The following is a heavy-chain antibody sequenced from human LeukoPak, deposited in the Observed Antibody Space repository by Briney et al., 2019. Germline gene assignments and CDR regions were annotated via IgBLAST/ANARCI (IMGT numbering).Heavy chain of an antibody. Sequence: RGSLRLSCAASGFTFSDYYMSWIRQAPGKGLEWVSYISNSGSIIKYADSVKARFTISRDNAKNSLYLQMNSLRAEDTAVYYCAREHAGVSAFDIWGQGTLVTVSS. J-gene: IGHJ3*02. CDR2: ISNSGSII. CDR1: GFTFSDYY. CDR3: AREHAGVSAFDI. V-gene: IGHV3-11*01. D-gene: IGHD3-10*01.